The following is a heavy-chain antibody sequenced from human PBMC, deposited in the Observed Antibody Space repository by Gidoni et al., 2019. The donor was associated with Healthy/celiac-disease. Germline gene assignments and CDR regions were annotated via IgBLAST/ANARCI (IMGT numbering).Heavy chain of an antibody. D-gene: IGHD3-16*01. CDR2: IVHGGST. V-gene: IGHV4-34*01. Sequence: QVQLQQWGAGLLKPSETLSLTCAVYGGSLIGSTYYWNWIRQSPGKGLEWIGEIVHGGSTNYNPSLKSRVTMSVDTSKNQFSLKLSSVTAADTAVYYCARGRGYDYIWGTTYFFDYWGHGTLVTVSS. J-gene: IGHJ4*01. CDR1: GGSLIGSTYY. CDR3: ARGRGYDYIWGTTYFFDY.